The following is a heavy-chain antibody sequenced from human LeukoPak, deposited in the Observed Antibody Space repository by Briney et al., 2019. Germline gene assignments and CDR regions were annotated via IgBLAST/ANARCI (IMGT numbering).Heavy chain of an antibody. V-gene: IGHV1-24*01. J-gene: IGHJ4*02. CDR2: FDPEDGET. Sequence: ASVNVSCKVSGYTLTELSMHWVRQAPGKGLEWMGGFDPEDGETIYAQKFQGRVTMTEDTSTDTAYMELSSLRSEDTAVYYCATDRFGIVGAHYWGQGTLVTVSA. CDR1: GYTLTELS. D-gene: IGHD1-26*01. CDR3: ATDRFGIVGAHY.